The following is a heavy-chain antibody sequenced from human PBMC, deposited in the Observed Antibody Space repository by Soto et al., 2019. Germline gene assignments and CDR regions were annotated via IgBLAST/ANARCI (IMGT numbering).Heavy chain of an antibody. CDR1: GGSFSGYY. D-gene: IGHD4-17*01. CDR3: ARDTVLTGMFDF. Sequence: SETLSLTCAVYGGSFSGYYWSWIRQPPGKGLEWIGEINHSGSTNYNPSLKSRVTISVDTSRNQFSLKLTSVTAADTAFYYCARDTVLTGMFDFWGQGTLVTVSS. J-gene: IGHJ4*02. V-gene: IGHV4-34*01. CDR2: INHSGST.